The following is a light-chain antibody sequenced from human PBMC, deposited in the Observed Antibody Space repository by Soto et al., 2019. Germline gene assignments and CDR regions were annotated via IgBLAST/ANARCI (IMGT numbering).Light chain of an antibody. CDR3: CSYVSGGTYV. CDR2: EVN. J-gene: IGLJ1*01. V-gene: IGLV2-8*01. Sequence: QSALTQPPSASGSPGQSVTISCTGTSSDIGAYNYVSWFQQHPGEAPKLIISEVNKRPSGVPDRFSASNSGNTASLTISGLRAEDEADYFCCSYVSGGTYVFGTGTKLTVL. CDR1: SSDIGAYNY.